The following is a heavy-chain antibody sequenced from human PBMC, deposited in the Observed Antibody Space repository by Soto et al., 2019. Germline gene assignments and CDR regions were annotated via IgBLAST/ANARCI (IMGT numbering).Heavy chain of an antibody. CDR1: GGSFSGYY. Sequence: QVQLQQWGAGLLKPSETLSLTCAVYGGSFSGYYWSWIRQPPGKGREWIGEINHSGSTNYNPSLKSRVTISVDTSKNQFSLKLSSVTAADTAVYYCATYAPLGIVVVPAARTGGFDYWGQGTLVTVSS. D-gene: IGHD2-2*01. V-gene: IGHV4-34*01. CDR2: INHSGST. CDR3: ATYAPLGIVVVPAARTGGFDY. J-gene: IGHJ4*02.